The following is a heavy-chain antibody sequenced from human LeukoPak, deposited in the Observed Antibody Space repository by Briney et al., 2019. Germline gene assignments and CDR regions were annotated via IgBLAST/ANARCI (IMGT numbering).Heavy chain of an antibody. J-gene: IGHJ4*02. Sequence: PGGSLRLFCATSGFTFSSYWMSWVRQAPGKGLEWVANINQHGNEKYYVDSVKGRFTISRDNAKNSLYLQMNSLRAGDTAVYYCARDARPNYYTSGSGIWGQGTLVTVSS. CDR2: INQHGNEK. D-gene: IGHD3-10*01. V-gene: IGHV3-7*01. CDR1: GFTFSSYW. CDR3: ARDARPNYYTSGSGI.